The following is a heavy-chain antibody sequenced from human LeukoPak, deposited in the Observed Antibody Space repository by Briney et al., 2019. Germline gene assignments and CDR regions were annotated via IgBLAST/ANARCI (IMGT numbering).Heavy chain of an antibody. CDR1: GYTFTSYD. CDR2: MNPNSGNT. Sequence: ASVKVSCKASGYTFTSYDINWVRQATGQGLEWMGWMNPNSGNTGYAQKFQGRVTMTRNTSISTAYMELSSLRSEDTAVYYCARDRGSVPSAWFDPWGQGTLVTVSS. J-gene: IGHJ5*02. CDR3: ARDRGSVPSAWFDP. D-gene: IGHD1-1*01. V-gene: IGHV1-8*01.